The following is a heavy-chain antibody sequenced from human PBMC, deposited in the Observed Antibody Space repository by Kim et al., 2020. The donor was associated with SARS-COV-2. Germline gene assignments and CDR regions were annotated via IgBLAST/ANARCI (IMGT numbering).Heavy chain of an antibody. J-gene: IGHJ4*02. D-gene: IGHD3-10*01. V-gene: IGHV3-30*01. CDR3: ARDLYYYGSGSYYKAFDY. Sequence: KGRFTISRDNSKNTLYLQMNSLRAEDTAVYYCARDLYYYGSGSYYKAFDYWGQGTLVTVSS.